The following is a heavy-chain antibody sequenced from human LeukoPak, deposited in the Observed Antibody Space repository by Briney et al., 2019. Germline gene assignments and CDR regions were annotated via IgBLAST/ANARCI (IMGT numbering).Heavy chain of an antibody. D-gene: IGHD1-14*01. CDR1: GFTFGGYV. CDR2: IAYDGSRA. J-gene: IGHJ4*02. CDR3: TRYNNDHFDY. Sequence: GGSLRLSCAGSGFTFGGYVMHWFRQTPGKGLEWVAVIAYDGSRAFYADSVKGRFTISRDNSKNTMSVQMDDLRAEDTAVYYCTRYNNDHFDYWGQGTLVTVSS. V-gene: IGHV3-33*01.